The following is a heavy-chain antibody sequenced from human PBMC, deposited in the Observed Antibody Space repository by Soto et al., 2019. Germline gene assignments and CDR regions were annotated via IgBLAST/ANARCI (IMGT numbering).Heavy chain of an antibody. D-gene: IGHD3-10*01. Sequence: QVQLVQSGAEVKKPGASVKVSCKASGYTFTSYYMHWVRQAPGQGLEWMGIINPSGGSTSYAQKFQGRVTMTRDTSTSTVYMELISLRSEDTAVYYCGRSMVRGVIDYWGQGTLVTVSS. CDR1: GYTFTSYY. CDR3: GRSMVRGVIDY. V-gene: IGHV1-46*01. CDR2: INPSGGST. J-gene: IGHJ4*02.